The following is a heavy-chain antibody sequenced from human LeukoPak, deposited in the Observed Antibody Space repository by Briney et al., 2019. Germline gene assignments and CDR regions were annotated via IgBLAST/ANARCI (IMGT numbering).Heavy chain of an antibody. CDR3: ARDDIVGATSHYNWFDP. V-gene: IGHV1-2*02. CDR2: INPNSGGT. D-gene: IGHD1-26*01. Sequence: ASVKVSCKANGYTFTGYYMHWVRQAPGQGLEWMGRINPNSGGTNYAQKFQGRVTMTRDTSISTAYMELSRLRSDDTAVYYCARDDIVGATSHYNWFDPWGQGTLVTVA. J-gene: IGHJ5*02. CDR1: GYTFTGYY.